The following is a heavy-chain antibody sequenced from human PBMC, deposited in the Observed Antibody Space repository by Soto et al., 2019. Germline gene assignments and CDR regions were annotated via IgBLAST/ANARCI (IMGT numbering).Heavy chain of an antibody. V-gene: IGHV3-30*04. CDR2: ISYDVGHQ. D-gene: IGHD3-3*01. J-gene: IGHJ4*02. CDR3: ARDIVDERVLRFLGPQYYFDY. Sequence: GGSLSPSWEPSGFSLASFAMEWARRVPGRGRGWVEAISYDVGHQYYADSVKGRLTISRDNSKNPLYRQITSLKAKDTAVYYCARDIVDERVLRFLGPQYYFDYWGQGTLVTVSS. CDR1: GFSLASFA.